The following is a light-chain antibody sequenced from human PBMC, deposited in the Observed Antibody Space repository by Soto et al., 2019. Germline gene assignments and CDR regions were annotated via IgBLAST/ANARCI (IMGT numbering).Light chain of an antibody. Sequence: QSVLTQPPSSSGTPGQRVTISCSGSSSNIGSNTVNWYQQLPGTAPKLLIYSNTQRPSGVPDRFSGSKSGTSASLAISGLQSEDEADYYCAAWDDSLNGNYVFGTGTRSPS. CDR3: AAWDDSLNGNYV. CDR2: SNT. J-gene: IGLJ1*01. V-gene: IGLV1-44*01. CDR1: SSNIGSNT.